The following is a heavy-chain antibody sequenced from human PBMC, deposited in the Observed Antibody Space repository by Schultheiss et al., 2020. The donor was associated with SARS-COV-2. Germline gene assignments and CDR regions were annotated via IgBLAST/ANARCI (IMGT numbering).Heavy chain of an antibody. V-gene: IGHV4-34*01. D-gene: IGHD2-2*01. Sequence: SETLSLTCTVSGGSISSYYWSWIRQPPGKGLEWIGEINHSGSTNYNPSLKSRVTISVDTSKNQFSLKLSSVTAADTAVYYCARDPNSIVVVPAAHAWFDPWGQGTLVTVSS. CDR1: GGSISSYY. CDR2: INHSGST. CDR3: ARDPNSIVVVPAAHAWFDP. J-gene: IGHJ5*02.